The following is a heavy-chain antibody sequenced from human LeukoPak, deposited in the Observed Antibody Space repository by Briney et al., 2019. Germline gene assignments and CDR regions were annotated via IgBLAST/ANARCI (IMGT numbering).Heavy chain of an antibody. CDR2: IYHSGST. Sequence: SXXLXLTCAVSGYSISSGYYWGWIRPPPGKGLEWIGSIYHSGSTYYNPSLKSRVTISVDTSKNQFSLKLSSVTAADTAVYYCARQDHYYDSSGYSAWDAFDIWGQGTMVTVSS. CDR1: GYSISSGYY. D-gene: IGHD3-22*01. V-gene: IGHV4-38-2*01. CDR3: ARQDHYYDSSGYSAWDAFDI. J-gene: IGHJ3*02.